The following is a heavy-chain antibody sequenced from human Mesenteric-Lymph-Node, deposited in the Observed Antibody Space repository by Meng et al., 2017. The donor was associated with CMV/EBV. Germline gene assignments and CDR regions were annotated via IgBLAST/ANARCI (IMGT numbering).Heavy chain of an antibody. V-gene: IGHV3-21*01. CDR2: ISPTSNDI. CDR1: GFMFSSYS. Sequence: EVQMVESGGGLVKPGGALRLSCAAAGFMFSSYSINWVRQTPGKGLEWVSSISPTSNDIYYADSVKGRFTISRDNAKNSLYLQMNSLRGEDTALYYCARGSTHYYDSGGFDYWGQGTLVNAS. J-gene: IGHJ4*02. CDR3: ARGSTHYYDSGGFDY. D-gene: IGHD3-10*01.